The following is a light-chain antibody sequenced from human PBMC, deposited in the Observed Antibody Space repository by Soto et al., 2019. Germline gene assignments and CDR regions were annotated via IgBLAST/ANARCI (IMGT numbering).Light chain of an antibody. V-gene: IGLV1-44*01. CDR3: ATWDDSLNGWV. CDR1: SSNIGSNP. CDR2: TND. Sequence: QSVLTQPPSASGTPGQRVAISCSGTSSNIGSNPVNWYQQLPGTAPKLLIYTNDQRPSGVPDRFSGSKSGTSASLAINGLQSDEEADYYCATWDDSLNGWVFGGGTKLTVL. J-gene: IGLJ3*02.